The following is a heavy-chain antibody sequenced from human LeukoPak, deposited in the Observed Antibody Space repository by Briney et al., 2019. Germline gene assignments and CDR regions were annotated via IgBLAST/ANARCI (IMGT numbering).Heavy chain of an antibody. CDR1: GGSISSSNYY. CDR3: ARHGETEFDP. D-gene: IGHD7-27*01. Sequence: MASETLSLTCTVSGGSISSSNYYWGWIRQPPGKGLEWIGSIYYSGSTYYNPSLKSRVTISVDTSKNQFSLKLSSVTAADTAVYYCARHGETEFDPWGQGTLVTVSS. J-gene: IGHJ5*02. CDR2: IYYSGST. V-gene: IGHV4-39*01.